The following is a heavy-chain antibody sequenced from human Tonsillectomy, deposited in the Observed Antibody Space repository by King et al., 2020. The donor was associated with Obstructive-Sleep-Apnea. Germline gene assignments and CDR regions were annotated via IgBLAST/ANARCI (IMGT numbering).Heavy chain of an antibody. CDR3: ARDSYSVVVVAVIDY. CDR2: ISYDGSNK. D-gene: IGHD2-15*01. Sequence: VQLVESGGGVVQPGRSLRLSCAASGFTFSSYAMHWVRQAPGKGLEWVAVISYDGSNKYYADSVKGRFTISRDNSKNTLYLQMNSLRAEDTAVYYCARDSYSVVVVAVIDYWGQGTLVTVSS. J-gene: IGHJ4*02. V-gene: IGHV3-30-3*01. CDR1: GFTFSSYA.